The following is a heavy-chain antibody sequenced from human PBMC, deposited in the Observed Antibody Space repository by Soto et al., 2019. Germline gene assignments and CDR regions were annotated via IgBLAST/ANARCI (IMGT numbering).Heavy chain of an antibody. J-gene: IGHJ4*02. D-gene: IGHD3-22*01. CDR1: GYTFTSYA. V-gene: IGHV1-3*05. CDR2: INAGNGNT. Sequence: QVQLVQSGAEEKKPGASVKVSCKASGYTFTSYAMHWVRQAPGQRLEWMGWINAGNGNTKYSQKFQGRVTITKDTSASPADMELSSLRSEDTAVYYCARGDSSGYTAKDYWGQGTLVTVSS. CDR3: ARGDSSGYTAKDY.